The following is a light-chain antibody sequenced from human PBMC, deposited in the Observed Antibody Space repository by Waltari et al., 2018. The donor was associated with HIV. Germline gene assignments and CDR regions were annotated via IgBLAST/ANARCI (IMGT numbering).Light chain of an antibody. CDR2: KAS. CDR1: QTVSNW. J-gene: IGKJ1*01. CDR3: QQYSSYSWT. V-gene: IGKV1-5*03. Sequence: DIHIPQSPSTLSTSVVHKITITCRASQTVSNWLAWYQQRSGKAPKLLIYKASTLESGVPSRFSGSGSGTEFTLTISSLQPDDFATYYCQQYSSYSWTFGQGTKVEI.